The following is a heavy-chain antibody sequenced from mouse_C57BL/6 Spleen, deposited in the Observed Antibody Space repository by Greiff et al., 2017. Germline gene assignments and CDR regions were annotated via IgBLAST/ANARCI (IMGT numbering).Heavy chain of an antibody. J-gene: IGHJ4*01. D-gene: IGHD2-3*01. CDR1: GYTFSDYG. V-gene: IGHV5-17*01. CDR2: ISSGSSST. CDR3: ARDGYYDAMDY. Sequence: EVQLVQSGGGLVKPGASLKLSCAASGYTFSDYGMHWVRQAPEKGLEWVAYISSGSSSTYYADTVKGRFTITRDNAKNTPFLQMTSLRSEDTAMYYCARDGYYDAMDYWGQGTSVTVSS.